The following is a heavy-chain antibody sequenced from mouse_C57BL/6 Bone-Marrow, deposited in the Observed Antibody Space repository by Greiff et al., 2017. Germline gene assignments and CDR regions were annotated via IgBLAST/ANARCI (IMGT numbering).Heavy chain of an antibody. D-gene: IGHD2-3*01. J-gene: IGHJ3*01. V-gene: IGHV1-5*01. CDR3: GYDGYYDWDWFAY. Sequence: EVQLQQSGTVLARPGASVKMSCKTSGYTFTSYWMHWVKQRPGQGLEWIGAIYPGNSDTSYNQKFKGKAKLTAVTSAGTAYMELSSLTNGHTAVYYCGYDGYYDWDWFAYWGQGTLVTVSA. CDR1: GYTFTSYW. CDR2: IYPGNSDT.